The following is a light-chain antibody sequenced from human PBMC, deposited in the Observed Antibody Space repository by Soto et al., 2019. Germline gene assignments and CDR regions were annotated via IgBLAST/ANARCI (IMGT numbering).Light chain of an antibody. Sequence: IQMTQSPSSLSASVGDRVTITCRASQSISRYLNWYQQKPGKAPKLLIYTASSLQSGVPSRFSGSGSGTDFTLTVSSLQPEDFATYYCQQSYGTLRTIGQGTKVDIK. CDR3: QQSYGTLRT. V-gene: IGKV1-39*01. CDR1: QSISRY. J-gene: IGKJ1*01. CDR2: TAS.